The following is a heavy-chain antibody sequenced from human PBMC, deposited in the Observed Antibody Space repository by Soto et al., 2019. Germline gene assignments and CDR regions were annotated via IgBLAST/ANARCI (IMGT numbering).Heavy chain of an antibody. CDR2: INEGNGNT. CDR1: GYTFSTYA. J-gene: IGHJ4*02. Sequence: QVHFVQSGAEVKKPGASVKVSCKASGYTFSTYAMHWVRQAPGQRLEWMGLINEGNGNTKYSQRFQGRVTFTRDTSASTAYMELSSPRSEDTAVYYCAHSSGWFALDYWGQGTLVTVSS. V-gene: IGHV1-3*01. CDR3: AHSSGWFALDY. D-gene: IGHD6-19*01.